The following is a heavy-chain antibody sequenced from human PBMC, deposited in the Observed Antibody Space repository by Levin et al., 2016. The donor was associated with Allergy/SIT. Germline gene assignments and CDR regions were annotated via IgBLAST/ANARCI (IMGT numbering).Heavy chain of an antibody. CDR2: ISSSGTTL. V-gene: IGHV3-48*03. J-gene: IGHJ4*02. CDR3: ARDRSYYCGADCRALGY. D-gene: IGHD2-21*01. CDR1: GFTFSSYE. Sequence: LSLTCAASGFTFSSYEMNWVRQAPGKGLEWVSYISSSGTTLYYADSVKGRFTVSRDNAKKSLYLQMNSLRAEDTAVYYCARDRSYYCGADCRALGYWGQGTLVTVSS.